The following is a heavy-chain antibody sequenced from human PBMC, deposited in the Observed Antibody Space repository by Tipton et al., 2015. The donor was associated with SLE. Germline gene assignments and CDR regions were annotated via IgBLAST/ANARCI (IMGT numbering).Heavy chain of an antibody. V-gene: IGHV4-59*11. CDR1: GGSISSHY. D-gene: IGHD6-13*01. CDR2: IYYSGST. CDR3: ARDASGYSSSWGYFDY. Sequence: LRLSCTVSGGSISSHYWGWIRQPPGKGLEWIGYIYYSGSTNYNPSLKSRVTISVDTSKNQFSLKLSSVTAADTAVYYCARDASGYSSSWGYFDYWGQGTLVTVSS. J-gene: IGHJ4*02.